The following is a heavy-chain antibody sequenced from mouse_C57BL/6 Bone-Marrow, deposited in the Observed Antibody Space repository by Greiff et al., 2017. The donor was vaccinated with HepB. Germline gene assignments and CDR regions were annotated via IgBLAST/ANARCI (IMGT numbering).Heavy chain of an antibody. D-gene: IGHD4-1*01. V-gene: IGHV1-53*01. CDR1: GYAFSSSW. Sequence: QVQLKESGPELVKPGASVKISCKASGYAFSSSWMNWVKQRPGQGLEWIGNINPSNGGTNYNEKFKSKATLTVDKSSSTAYMQLSSLTSEDSAVYYCARRLGSYAMDYWGQGTSVTVSS. CDR3: ARRLGSYAMDY. CDR2: INPSNGGT. J-gene: IGHJ4*01.